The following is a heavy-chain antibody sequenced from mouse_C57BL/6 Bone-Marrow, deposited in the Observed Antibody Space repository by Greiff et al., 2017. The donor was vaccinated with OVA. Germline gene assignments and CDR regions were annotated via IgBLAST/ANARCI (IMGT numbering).Heavy chain of an antibody. V-gene: IGHV5-15*04. D-gene: IGHD2-3*01. CDR2: ISNLAYYI. J-gene: IGHJ1*03. CDR1: GFTFSDYA. Sequence: DVHLVESGGGLVQPGGSLKLSCAASGFTFSDYAMAWVRQAPRKGPEWVAFISNLAYYIYYADNVTGRFTISRENAKNTLYLQMSSLKSEDTAMYYCARRRSVTTKYFDVWGTGTTVTVSS. CDR3: ARRRSVTTKYFDV.